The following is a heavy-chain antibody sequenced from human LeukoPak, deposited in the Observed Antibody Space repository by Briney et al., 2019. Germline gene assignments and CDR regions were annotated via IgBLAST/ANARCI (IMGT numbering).Heavy chain of an antibody. CDR3: ARGYFDWLSVDY. J-gene: IGHJ4*02. V-gene: IGHV1-69*05. D-gene: IGHD3-9*01. CDR2: IIPIFGTA. CDR1: GGTFSSYA. Sequence: ASVKVSCKASGGTFSSYAISWVRQAPGQGLEWMGGIIPIFGTANYAQKFQGRVTMTRNTSISTAYMELSSLRSEDTAVYYCARGYFDWLSVDYWGQGTLVTVSS.